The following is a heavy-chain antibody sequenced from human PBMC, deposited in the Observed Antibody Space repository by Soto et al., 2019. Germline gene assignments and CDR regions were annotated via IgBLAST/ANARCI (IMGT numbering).Heavy chain of an antibody. CDR2: SRNKAKGYST. J-gene: IGHJ5*01. CDR3: ISYCHYRGIHLFYS. D-gene: IGHD1-26*01. Sequence: PGGSLRLSCVVSGFSFSDHFMYWVRQAPGKGLEWVGRSRNKAKGYSTEYAASVKGRFTISRDESKNSLYLQMNSLKTEDTAVYYFISYCHYRGIHLFYSRSQRTPVPVS. V-gene: IGHV3-72*01. CDR1: GFSFSDHF.